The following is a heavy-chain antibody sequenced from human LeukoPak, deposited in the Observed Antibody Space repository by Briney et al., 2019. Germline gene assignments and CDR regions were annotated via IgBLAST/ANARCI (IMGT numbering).Heavy chain of an antibody. CDR3: ARESGLWPKYNYGMDV. CDR2: IYTSGST. Sequence: PSETLSLTCTLSGVSISDDYWSWIRQPAGKGLDWIGRIYTSGSTNYNPSLKSRVTMSVDTSKNQFSLKLNSLTAADTAVYFCARESGLWPKYNYGMDVWGQGTTVTVSS. J-gene: IGHJ6*02. D-gene: IGHD1-26*01. V-gene: IGHV4-4*07. CDR1: GVSISDDY.